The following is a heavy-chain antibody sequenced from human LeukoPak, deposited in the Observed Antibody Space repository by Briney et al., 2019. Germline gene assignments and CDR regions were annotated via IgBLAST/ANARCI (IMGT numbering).Heavy chain of an antibody. CDR2: ISYDGSNK. D-gene: IGHD3-3*01. CDR3: GREWRSLVRYYFDF. Sequence: GGSLRLSCAASGFTFSTYAMHWVRQAPGKGLEWVAAISYDGSNKYYADSVKGRFTISRDNSNSTLYLQMSSLRAEGTAVYYCGREWRSLVRYYFDFWGQGTLVTVSS. CDR1: GFTFSTYA. V-gene: IGHV3-30*03. J-gene: IGHJ4*02.